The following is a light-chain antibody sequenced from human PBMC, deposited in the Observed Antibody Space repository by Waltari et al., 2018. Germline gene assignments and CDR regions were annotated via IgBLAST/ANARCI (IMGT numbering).Light chain of an antibody. J-gene: IGKJ1*01. CDR3: QSYKSSST. CDR1: QSITDW. CDR2: QAS. V-gene: IGKV1-5*03. Sequence: DPQMTQSPSTLSASVGDRVTITCRASQSITDWLAWYQQKPGKAPKLLIYQASSLESGVPSRFSGSGSGTEFTLTISSLQPDDFATYFCQSYKSSSTFGQGTKVEIK.